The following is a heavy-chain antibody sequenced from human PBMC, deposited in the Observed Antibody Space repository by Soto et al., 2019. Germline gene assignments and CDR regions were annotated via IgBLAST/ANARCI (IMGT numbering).Heavy chain of an antibody. Sequence: GESLKISCKGSGYRFTSYWISWVRQMPGKGLEWMGRIDPSDSYTNYSPSFQGHVTISADKSISTAYLQWSSLKASDTAMYYCARGNYDYVWGSYPNHWFDPWGQGTLVTVSS. J-gene: IGHJ5*02. CDR2: IDPSDSYT. V-gene: IGHV5-10-1*01. D-gene: IGHD3-16*02. CDR3: ARGNYDYVWGSYPNHWFDP. CDR1: GYRFTSYW.